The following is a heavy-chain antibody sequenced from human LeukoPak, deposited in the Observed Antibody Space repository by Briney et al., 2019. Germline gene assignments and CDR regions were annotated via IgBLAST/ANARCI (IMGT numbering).Heavy chain of an antibody. V-gene: IGHV4-4*02. CDR3: ARTYYYDSSGYYGVAFDI. CDR2: IHHSGST. J-gene: IGHJ3*02. D-gene: IGHD3-22*01. CDR1: GGSISSSNW. Sequence: PSETLSLTCAVSGGSISSSNWWSWVRQPPGKGLEWIGEIHHSGSTNYNPSLKSRVTISVDTSKNQFSLKLSSVTAADTAVYYCARTYYYDSSGYYGVAFDIWGQGTMVTVSS.